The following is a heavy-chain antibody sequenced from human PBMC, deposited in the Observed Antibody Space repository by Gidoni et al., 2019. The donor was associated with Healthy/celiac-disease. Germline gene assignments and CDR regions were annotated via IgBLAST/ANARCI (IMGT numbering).Heavy chain of an antibody. V-gene: IGHV1-8*01. CDR2: MNPNSGNT. Sequence: EWMGWMNPNSGNTGYAQKFQGSVTMTRNTSISTAYMELSSLRSEDTAVYYCPRGKSPRRLGYCSRTSCYGGAYYFDYWGQGTLVTVSS. CDR3: PRGKSPRRLGYCSRTSCYGGAYYFDY. D-gene: IGHD2-2*01. J-gene: IGHJ4*02.